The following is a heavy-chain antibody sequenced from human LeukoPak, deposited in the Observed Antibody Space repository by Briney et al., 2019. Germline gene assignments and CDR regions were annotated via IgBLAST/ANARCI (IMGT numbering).Heavy chain of an antibody. D-gene: IGHD6-13*01. CDR2: IYTSGST. Sequence: SETLSLTCTVSGGSISSGSYYRSWIRQPAGKGLEWIGRIYTSGSTNYNPSLKSRVTISVDTSKNQFSLKLSSVTAADTAVYYCARARYSSSWYKPRHSSYYMDVWGKGTTVTVSS. V-gene: IGHV4-61*02. CDR3: ARARYSSSWYKPRHSSYYMDV. CDR1: GGSISSGSYY. J-gene: IGHJ6*03.